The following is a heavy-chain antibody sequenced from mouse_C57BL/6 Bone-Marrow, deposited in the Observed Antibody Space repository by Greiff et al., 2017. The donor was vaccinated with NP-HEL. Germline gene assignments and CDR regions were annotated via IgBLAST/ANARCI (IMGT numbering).Heavy chain of an antibody. J-gene: IGHJ2*01. CDR3: ARWLRLPLDD. D-gene: IGHD3-2*02. V-gene: IGHV1-4*01. Sequence: QVQLQQSGAELARPGASVKMSCKASGYTFTSYTMHRVKQRPGQGLEWIGYINPSSGYSKYNQKFKDKATLTADKSSSTAYMQLSSLTSEDSAVYYCARWLRLPLDDWGQGTTLTVSS. CDR2: INPSSGYS. CDR1: GYTFTSYT.